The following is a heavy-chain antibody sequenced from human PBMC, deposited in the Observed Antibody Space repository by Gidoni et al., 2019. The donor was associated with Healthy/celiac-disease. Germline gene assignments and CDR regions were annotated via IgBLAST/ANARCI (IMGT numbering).Heavy chain of an antibody. J-gene: IGHJ4*02. CDR1: GFTFSSYA. D-gene: IGHD6-13*01. CDR2: ISGSGGST. CDR3: ASIAAAGTIFYFDY. V-gene: IGHV3-23*01. Sequence: EVQLLESGGGLVQPGGSLRLPCAASGFTFSSYAMRWVRQAPGKGLGWVSAISGSGGSTYYADSVKGRFTISRDNSKNTLYLQMNSLRAEDTAVYYCASIAAAGTIFYFDYWGQGTLVTVSS.